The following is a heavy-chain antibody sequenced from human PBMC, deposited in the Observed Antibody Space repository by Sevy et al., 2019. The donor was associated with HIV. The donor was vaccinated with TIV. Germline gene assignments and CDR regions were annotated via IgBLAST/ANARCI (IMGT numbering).Heavy chain of an antibody. CDR1: GYTFTSYD. J-gene: IGHJ6*02. V-gene: IGHV1-8*01. Sequence: ASVKVSCKASGYTFTSYDINWVRQATGQGLEWMGWMNPNSGNTGYAQKFQGRVTMTRNTSISTAYMELSSLRSEDTAVYYCARAGGGDIVVVPAAMDYYGMDVWGQGTTVTVSS. CDR2: MNPNSGNT. D-gene: IGHD2-2*01. CDR3: ARAGGGDIVVVPAAMDYYGMDV.